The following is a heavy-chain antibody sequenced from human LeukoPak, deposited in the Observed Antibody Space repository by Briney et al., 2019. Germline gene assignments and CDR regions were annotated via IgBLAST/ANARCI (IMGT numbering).Heavy chain of an antibody. J-gene: IGHJ4*02. V-gene: IGHV3-7*05. CDR3: VRGSGWVDY. Sequence: GGSLRLSCAASGFSFSTYWMTWVRQALGKGLEWVANIKEDGSEQYYVDSVKGRFTISRDNARNSLYLQMNSLRAEDTALYYCVRGSGWVDYWGQGTLVTVSS. CDR2: IKEDGSEQ. CDR1: GFSFSTYW. D-gene: IGHD3-9*01.